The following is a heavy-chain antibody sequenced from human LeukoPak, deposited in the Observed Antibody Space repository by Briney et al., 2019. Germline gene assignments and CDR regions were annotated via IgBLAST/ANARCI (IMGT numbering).Heavy chain of an antibody. J-gene: IGHJ6*02. Sequence: SETLSLTCTVSGGSISSSYWSWIRQPAGKGLEWIGRIYSSGSTYYNPSLKSRVTMSVDTSKNQFSLKLSSVTAADTAVYYCARLSIAAAGYYGMDVWGQGTTVTVSS. CDR2: IYSSGST. V-gene: IGHV4-4*07. D-gene: IGHD6-13*01. CDR3: ARLSIAAAGYYGMDV. CDR1: GGSISSSY.